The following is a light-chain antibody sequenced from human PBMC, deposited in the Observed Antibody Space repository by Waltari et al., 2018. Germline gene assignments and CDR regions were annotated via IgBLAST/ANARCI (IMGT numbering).Light chain of an antibody. V-gene: IGLV6-57*02. CDR2: EDH. CDR1: SGSISSTY. Sequence: NFMLTQPHSVSESPGKTVTISCSGSSGSISSTYVQWYQQRPGSAPNTVIYEDHQRPSGVPDRFSGAIDSSSNSASLTISGLKTEDEADYYCQSYDGTNWVFGGGTKLTVL. CDR3: QSYDGTNWV. J-gene: IGLJ3*02.